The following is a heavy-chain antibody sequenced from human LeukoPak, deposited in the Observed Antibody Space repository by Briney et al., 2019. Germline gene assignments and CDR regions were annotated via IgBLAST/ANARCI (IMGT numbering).Heavy chain of an antibody. D-gene: IGHD5-18*01. Sequence: GGSLRLSCAASGFTFSSYWMHWVRQAPGKGLVCVSRINSDGSSTNYADSVKGRFTISRDNAKSTVYLQMNSLSAEDTAVYYCARARGYSYGCTLDCWGRGTLVSVCS. CDR1: GFTFSSYW. CDR3: ARARGYSYGCTLDC. CDR2: INSDGSST. J-gene: IGHJ4*02. V-gene: IGHV3-74*01.